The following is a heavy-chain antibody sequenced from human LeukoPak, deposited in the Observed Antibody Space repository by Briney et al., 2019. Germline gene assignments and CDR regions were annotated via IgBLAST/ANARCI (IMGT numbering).Heavy chain of an antibody. Sequence: GASVKVSCKASGYTFTSFAMHWVRQAPGQGREWMGWINTDTGNPTYAQGFTGRFVFSLDTSVSTAYLQISSLEAEDTATYYCARDLLDLALLFVPYRTRYYGMDVWGQGTAITVSS. D-gene: IGHD3-10*01. V-gene: IGHV7-4-1*02. CDR1: GYTFTSFA. CDR2: INTDTGNP. J-gene: IGHJ6*02. CDR3: ARDLLDLALLFVPYRTRYYGMDV.